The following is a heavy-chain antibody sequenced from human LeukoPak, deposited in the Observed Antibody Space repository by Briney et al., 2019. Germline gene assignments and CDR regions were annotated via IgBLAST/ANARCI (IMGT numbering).Heavy chain of an antibody. D-gene: IGHD6-19*01. CDR2: ISSSGSTI. Sequence: PGGSLRLSCAASGFTFSDYYMSWIRQAPGKGLEWVSYISSSGSTIYYADSVKGRFTISRDNSKNTLYLQMNSLRAEDTAVYYCARDGETSSSGPSFDYWGQGTLVTVSS. V-gene: IGHV3-11*01. J-gene: IGHJ4*02. CDR3: ARDGETSSSGPSFDY. CDR1: GFTFSDYY.